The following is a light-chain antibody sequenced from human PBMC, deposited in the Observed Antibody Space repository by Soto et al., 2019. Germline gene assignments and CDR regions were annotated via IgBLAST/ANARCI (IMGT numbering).Light chain of an antibody. Sequence: EIVMTQSPATLSVSPGGRATLSCRASESVDSNLAWYQQQFGQPPRLIIYKASNRATGIPARFSGSASGTACSLTISGLQSEDVAVYYCHQYIHRPYTFGHGTKVEI. V-gene: IGKV3D-15*01. CDR3: HQYIHRPYT. CDR1: ESVDSN. J-gene: IGKJ2*01. CDR2: KAS.